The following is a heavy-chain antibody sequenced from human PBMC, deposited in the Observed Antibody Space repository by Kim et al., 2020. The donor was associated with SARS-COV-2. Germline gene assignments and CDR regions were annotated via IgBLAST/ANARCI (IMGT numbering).Heavy chain of an antibody. CDR1: GGSFSGYY. V-gene: IGHV4-34*01. CDR2: INHSGST. Sequence: SETLSLTCAVYGGSFSGYYWSWIRQPPGKGLEWIGEINHSGSTNYNPSLKSRVTISVDTSKNQFSLKLSSVTAADTAVYYCARGSPPGVYCGGDCYPLGGYGMDVWGQGTTVTVSS. CDR3: ARGSPPGVYCGGDCYPLGGYGMDV. D-gene: IGHD2-21*02. J-gene: IGHJ6*02.